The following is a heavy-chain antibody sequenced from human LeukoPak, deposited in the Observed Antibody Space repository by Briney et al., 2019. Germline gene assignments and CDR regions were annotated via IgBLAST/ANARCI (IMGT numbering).Heavy chain of an antibody. CDR1: GFTFSSYA. J-gene: IGHJ3*02. CDR3: AKDLVDYGNDGPGAFHI. D-gene: IGHD4-11*01. Sequence: GGSLRLSCAASGFTFSSYAMSWVRQAPGEGLEWVSAIRGSGGSTYYADSVRGRFTISRDNSKNTLYVQMNSLRAEDTAIYYCAKDLVDYGNDGPGAFHIWGQGTMVTVSS. V-gene: IGHV3-23*01. CDR2: IRGSGGST.